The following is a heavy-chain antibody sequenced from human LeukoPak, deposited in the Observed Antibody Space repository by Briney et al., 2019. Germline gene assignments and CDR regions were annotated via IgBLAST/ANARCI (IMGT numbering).Heavy chain of an antibody. CDR2: IIPILGIA. V-gene: IGHV1-69*04. Sequence: SVKVSCRASGGTFSSYAISWVRQAPGQGVEWMGRIIPILGIANYAQKSQGRVTITADKSTSTAYMELSSLRSEDTAVYYCARESRTTNYWGQGTLVTVSS. CDR3: ARESRTTNY. J-gene: IGHJ4*02. CDR1: GGTFSSYA. D-gene: IGHD4-17*01.